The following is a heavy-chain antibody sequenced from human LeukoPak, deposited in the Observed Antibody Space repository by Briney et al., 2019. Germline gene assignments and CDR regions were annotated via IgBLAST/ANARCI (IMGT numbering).Heavy chain of an antibody. Sequence: PSETLSLTCTVSGGSISSYYWSWIRQPPGKGLEWIGYIYYSGSTNYNPSLKSRVTISVDTSKNQFSLKLYSVTAADTAVYYCARSPGYGSRYYFDYWGQGTLVTVSP. J-gene: IGHJ4*02. CDR2: IYYSGST. CDR1: GGSISSYY. V-gene: IGHV4-59*08. CDR3: ARSPGYGSRYYFDY. D-gene: IGHD5-12*01.